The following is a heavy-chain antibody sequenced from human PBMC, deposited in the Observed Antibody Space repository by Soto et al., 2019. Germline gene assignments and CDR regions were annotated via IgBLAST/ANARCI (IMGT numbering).Heavy chain of an antibody. D-gene: IGHD5-12*01. CDR1: GDSISAYS. V-gene: IGHV4-59*01. J-gene: IGHJ4*02. CDR3: AREGNLGRWLQPLDF. CDR2: IHYNGNT. Sequence: PSETLSLTCTVSGDSISAYSWSWVRQPPGKGLEWIGNIHYNGNTKYNTSLKSRVTMSVDTSKNQFSLKLISVTAADTAKYFCAREGNLGRWLQPLDFWGQGTLVIVSS.